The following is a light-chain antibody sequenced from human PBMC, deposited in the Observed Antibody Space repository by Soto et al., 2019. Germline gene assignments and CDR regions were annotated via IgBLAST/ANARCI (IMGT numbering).Light chain of an antibody. Sequence: EIVLTQSPATLSLSPGERATLSCRVSQSVSRYLAWFQQKPGQVPRLLIYDASNRAAGIPARFSGSGSGTDFTLNINTLEPEDFAVYYCQQRTDWPITFGQGTRLEIK. CDR3: QQRTDWPIT. J-gene: IGKJ5*01. CDR1: QSVSRY. CDR2: DAS. V-gene: IGKV3-11*01.